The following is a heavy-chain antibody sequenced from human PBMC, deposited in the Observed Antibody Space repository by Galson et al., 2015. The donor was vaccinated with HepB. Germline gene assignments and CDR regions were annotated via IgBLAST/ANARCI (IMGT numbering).Heavy chain of an antibody. V-gene: IGHV3-23*01. J-gene: IGHJ1*01. CDR1: GFTFSSYA. D-gene: IGHD3-3*01. CDR3: AKDILGGFWSGYYTGYFQH. CDR2: ISGSGGST. Sequence: SLRLSCAASGFTFSSYAMSWVRQAPGKGLEWVSAISGSGGSTYYADSAKGRFTISRDNSKNTLYLQMNSLRAEDTTVYYCAKDILGGFWSGYYTGYFQHWGQGTLVTVSS.